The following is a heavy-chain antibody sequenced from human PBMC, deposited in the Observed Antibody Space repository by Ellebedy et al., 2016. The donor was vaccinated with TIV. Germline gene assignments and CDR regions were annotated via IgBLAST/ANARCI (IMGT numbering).Heavy chain of an antibody. CDR1: GYTFTSYG. CDR2: ISAYNGNT. J-gene: IGHJ6*02. CDR3: ARGGPPYYDILTGPYYYYYGMDV. V-gene: IGHV1-18*04. D-gene: IGHD3-9*01. Sequence: AASVKVSCKASGYTFTSYGISWVRQAPGQGLEWMGWISAYNGNTNYAQKFQGRVTITAYESTSTAYMELSSLRSEDTAVYYCARGGPPYYDILTGPYYYYYGMDVWGQGTTVTVSS.